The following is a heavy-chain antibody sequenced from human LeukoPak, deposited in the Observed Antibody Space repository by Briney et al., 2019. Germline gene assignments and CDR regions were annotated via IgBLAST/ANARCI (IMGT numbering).Heavy chain of an antibody. J-gene: IGHJ4*02. CDR3: STDSGRSYFYFDF. Sequence: ASVKVSCKISGFGLSVLSIHWMRQAPGKGLEWVGGIRPETGEPIFAQKFRGRVNISDDTLADTGYLELRGLTSEDTAVYYCSTDSGRSYFYFDFWRQATLVTVSS. V-gene: IGHV1-24*01. CDR1: GFGLSVLS. D-gene: IGHD3-10*01. CDR2: IRPETGEP.